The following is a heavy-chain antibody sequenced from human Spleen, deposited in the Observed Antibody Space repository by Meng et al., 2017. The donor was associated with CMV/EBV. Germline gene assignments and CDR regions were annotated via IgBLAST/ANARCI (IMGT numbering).Heavy chain of an antibody. CDR2: INHSGST. J-gene: IGHJ4*02. CDR3: ARGIGYCSGGSCYSRPGDFHY. V-gene: IGHV4-34*01. Sequence: GYYWSWIRQPPGKGLEWIGEINHSGSTNYNPSLKSRVTISVDTSKNQFSLKLSSVTAADTAVYYCARGIGYCSGGSCYSRPGDFHYWGQGTLVTVSS. D-gene: IGHD2-15*01. CDR1: GYY.